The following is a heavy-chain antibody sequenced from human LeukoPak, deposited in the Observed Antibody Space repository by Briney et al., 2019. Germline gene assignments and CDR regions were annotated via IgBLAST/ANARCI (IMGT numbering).Heavy chain of an antibody. CDR3: ARVRYCSSTSCYNGMDV. D-gene: IGHD2-2*02. V-gene: IGHV4-61*02. CDR2: IYTSGST. CDR1: GGSISSGSYY. Sequence: ASETLSLSCTVSGGSISSGSYYWSWIRQPAGKGLEWIGRIYTSGSTNYNPSLKSRVTMSVDTSKNQFSLKLSSVTAADTAVYYCARVRYCSSTSCYNGMDVWGQGTTVTVSS. J-gene: IGHJ6*02.